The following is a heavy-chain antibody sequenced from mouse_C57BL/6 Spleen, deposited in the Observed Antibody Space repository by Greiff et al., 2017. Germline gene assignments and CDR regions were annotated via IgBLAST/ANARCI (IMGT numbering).Heavy chain of an antibody. D-gene: IGHD1-1*01. J-gene: IGHJ3*01. CDR1: GYTFTSYW. V-gene: IGHV1-52*01. Sequence: QVQLQQPGAELVRPGSSVKLSCKASGYTFTSYWMHWVKQRPIQGLEWIGNIDPSDSETHYNQKFKDKATLTVDKSSSTAYMPLSSLTSEDSAVDYCARSYGSSYGFAYWGQGTLVTVSA. CDR3: ARSYGSSYGFAY. CDR2: IDPSDSET.